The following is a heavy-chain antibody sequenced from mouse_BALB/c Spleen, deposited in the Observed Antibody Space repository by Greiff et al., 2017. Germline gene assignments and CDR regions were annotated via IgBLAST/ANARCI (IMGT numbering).Heavy chain of an antibody. J-gene: IGHJ1*01. CDR1: GFTFSSYG. D-gene: IGHD2-14*01. CDR3: ARHDQVRRYFDV. V-gene: IGHV5-6*02. CDR2: ISSGGSYT. Sequence: DVKLVESGGDLVKPGGSLKLSCAASGFTFSSYGMSWVRQTPDKRLEWVATISSGGSYTYYPDSVKGRFTISRDNAKNTLYLQMSSLKSEDTAMYYCARHDQVRRYFDVWGAGTTVTVSS.